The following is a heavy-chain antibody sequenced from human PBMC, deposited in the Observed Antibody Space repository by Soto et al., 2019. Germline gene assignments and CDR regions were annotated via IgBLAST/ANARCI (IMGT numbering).Heavy chain of an antibody. D-gene: IGHD4-17*01. J-gene: IGHJ6*03. CDR2: IYYSGST. CDR3: ASLYGDYFGYYYYMDV. Sequence: SETLSLTCTVSGGSISSYYWSWIRQPPGKGLEWIGYIYYSGSTNYNPSLKSRVTISVDTSKNQFSLKLSSVTAADTAVYYCASLYGDYFGYYYYMDVWGKGTTVTVSS. V-gene: IGHV4-59*08. CDR1: GGSISSYY.